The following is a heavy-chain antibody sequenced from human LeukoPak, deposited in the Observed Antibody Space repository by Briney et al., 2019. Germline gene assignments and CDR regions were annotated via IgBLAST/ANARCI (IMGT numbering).Heavy chain of an antibody. D-gene: IGHD6-19*01. CDR2: IYSVGTT. CDR1: GFTVSNTF. J-gene: IGHJ4*02. CDR3: ARGSGWLDY. V-gene: IGHV3-53*01. Sequence: GGSLRLSCAASGFTVSNTFMSWVRQAPGKGLEWVSVIYSVGTTYYADSVKGRFTISRDNSKNTLYLQMNSLRAEDTAVYYWARGSGWLDYWGQGTLVTVSS.